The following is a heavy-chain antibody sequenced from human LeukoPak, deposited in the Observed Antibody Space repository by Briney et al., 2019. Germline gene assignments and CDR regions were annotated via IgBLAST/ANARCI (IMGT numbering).Heavy chain of an antibody. V-gene: IGHV3-74*01. D-gene: IGHD6-6*01. Sequence: GGSLRLSCAASGFNFSSDAIHWVRQAPGKGLAWVSRINSDGSSTNYADSVKGRFTISRDNAKNTLYLQVNNLRAEDTAVYYCARGPNSNWSGLDFWGQGTLLTVSS. CDR2: INSDGSST. CDR1: GFNFSSDA. J-gene: IGHJ4*02. CDR3: ARGPNSNWSGLDF.